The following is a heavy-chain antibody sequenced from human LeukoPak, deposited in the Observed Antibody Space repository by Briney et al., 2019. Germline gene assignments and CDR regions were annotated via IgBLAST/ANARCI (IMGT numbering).Heavy chain of an antibody. V-gene: IGHV3-15*01. J-gene: IGHJ4*02. CDR1: GFTFSNAW. CDR3: TTELQYYDFWSGYHPYLDY. D-gene: IGHD3-3*01. Sequence: GGSLRLSCAASGFTFSNAWMSWVRQAPGKGLEWVGRIKSKTDGGTTDYAAPVKGRFTISRDDSKNTLYLQMNSLKTEDTAVYYCTTELQYYDFWSGYHPYLDYWGQGTLVTVSS. CDR2: IKSKTDGGTT.